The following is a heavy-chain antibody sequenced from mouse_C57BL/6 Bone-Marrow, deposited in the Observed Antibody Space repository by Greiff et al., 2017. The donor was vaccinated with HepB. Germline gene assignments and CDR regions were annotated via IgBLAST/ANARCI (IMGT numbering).Heavy chain of an antibody. Sequence: QVQLKQSGAELVKPGASVKISCKASGYAFSSYWMNWVKQRPGKGLEWIGQIYPGDGDTNYNGKFKGKATLTADKSSSTAYMQLSSLTSEDSAVYFCARIRVYDYHFDYWGQGTTLTVSS. CDR1: GYAFSSYW. J-gene: IGHJ2*01. CDR3: ARIRVYDYHFDY. CDR2: IYPGDGDT. D-gene: IGHD2-4*01. V-gene: IGHV1-80*01.